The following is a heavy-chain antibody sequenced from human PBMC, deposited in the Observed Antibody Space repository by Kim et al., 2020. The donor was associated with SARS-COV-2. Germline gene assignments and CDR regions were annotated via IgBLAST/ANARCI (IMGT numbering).Heavy chain of an antibody. Sequence: SETLSLTCAVYGGSFSGYYWSWIRQPPGKGLEWIGEINHSGSTNYNPSLKSRVTISVDTSKNQFSLKLSSVTAADTAVYYCARILPTVTTYPYYYYGMDV. CDR1: GGSFSGYY. D-gene: IGHD4-17*01. J-gene: IGHJ6*01. CDR3: ARILPTVTTYPYYYYGMDV. V-gene: IGHV4-34*01. CDR2: INHSGST.